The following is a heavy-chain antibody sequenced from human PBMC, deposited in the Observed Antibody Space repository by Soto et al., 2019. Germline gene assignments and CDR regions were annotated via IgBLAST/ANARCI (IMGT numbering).Heavy chain of an antibody. V-gene: IGHV1-69*06. J-gene: IGHJ6*02. CDR2: IIPIFGTA. Sequence: QVQLVQSGAEVKKPGSSVKVSCKASGGTFSSYAISWVRQAPGQGLEWMGGIIPIFGTANYAQKFQGRVTITADKSTSTAYMELSSLRSDDTAVYYCASYGVPAAINHTEGYDYYGIDVWCQGTTVTVSS. CDR3: ASYGVPAAINHTEGYDYYGIDV. D-gene: IGHD2-2*01. CDR1: GGTFSSYA.